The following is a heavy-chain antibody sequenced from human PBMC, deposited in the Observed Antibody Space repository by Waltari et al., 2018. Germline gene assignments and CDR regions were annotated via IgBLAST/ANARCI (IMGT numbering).Heavy chain of an antibody. D-gene: IGHD1-20*01. CDR1: GFTFSSYS. CDR2: ISSSSSYI. CDR3: ARDVTGTPDY. Sequence: EVQLVASGGGLVKPGGSLRISCAASGFTFSSYSMNWVRQAPGKGLEWVSSISSSSSYIYYADSVKGRFTISRDNAKNSLYLQMNSLRAEDTAVYYCARDVTGTPDYWGQGTLVTVSS. V-gene: IGHV3-21*01. J-gene: IGHJ4*02.